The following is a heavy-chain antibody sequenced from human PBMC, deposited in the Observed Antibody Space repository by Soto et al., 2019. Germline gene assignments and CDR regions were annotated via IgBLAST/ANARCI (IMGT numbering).Heavy chain of an antibody. V-gene: IGHV3-23*01. Sequence: GGSLRLSCAASGFTFSSYAMSWVRWAPGKGLEWVSAISGSGGSTYYADSVKGRFTISRDNSKNTLYLQMNSLRAEDTAVYYCAKDRAGSGSYYIIIDYWGQGTLVTVSS. CDR1: GFTFSSYA. CDR2: ISGSGGST. J-gene: IGHJ4*02. CDR3: AKDRAGSGSYYIIIDY. D-gene: IGHD3-10*01.